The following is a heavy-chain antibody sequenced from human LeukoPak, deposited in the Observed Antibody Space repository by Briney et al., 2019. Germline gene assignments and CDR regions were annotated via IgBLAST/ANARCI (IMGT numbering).Heavy chain of an antibody. Sequence: GGSLRLSCAASGFTFSSYAMSWVRQAPGKGRERVSAISAGGGSTDYADSVKGRFTISRDNSKNTLYLQMNSLRAEDTAVYYCAKDAERWLFFYGYWGQGTLVTVSS. V-gene: IGHV3-23*01. J-gene: IGHJ4*02. CDR1: GFTFSSYA. CDR3: AKDAERWLFFYGY. CDR2: ISAGGGST. D-gene: IGHD6-19*01.